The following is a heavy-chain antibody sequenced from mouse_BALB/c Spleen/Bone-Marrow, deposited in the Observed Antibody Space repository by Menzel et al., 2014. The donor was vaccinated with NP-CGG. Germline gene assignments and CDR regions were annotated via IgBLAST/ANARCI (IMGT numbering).Heavy chain of an antibody. CDR3: VYGYAMDY. D-gene: IGHD2-2*01. J-gene: IGHJ4*01. Sequence: DVHLVESGGGWVQPKGSLKLSCAASGFTFNTYAMNWVRQAPGKGLEWVARIRSKSNNYATYYADSVKDRFTISRDDSQSMLYLQMNNLKTEDTAMYYCVYGYAMDYWGQGTSVTVSS. V-gene: IGHV10-1*02. CDR1: GFTFNTYA. CDR2: IRSKSNNYAT.